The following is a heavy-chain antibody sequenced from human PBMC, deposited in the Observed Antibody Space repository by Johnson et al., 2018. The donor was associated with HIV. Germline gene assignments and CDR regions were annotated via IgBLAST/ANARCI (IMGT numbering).Heavy chain of an antibody. J-gene: IGHJ3*02. D-gene: IGHD3-16*01. CDR3: AREGEGGALDI. CDR1: GLILSGYG. V-gene: IGHV3-30*19. Sequence: QVQVLESWGDVVQPGTSLRLSCEASGLILSGYGLHWVRQAPGKGLEWVAVMWYDGSNKYYEDSVKGRFTISRDNSKNTLYLQMNSLRAEDTAVNYCAREGEGGALDIWGQGTMVTVSS. CDR2: MWYDGSNK.